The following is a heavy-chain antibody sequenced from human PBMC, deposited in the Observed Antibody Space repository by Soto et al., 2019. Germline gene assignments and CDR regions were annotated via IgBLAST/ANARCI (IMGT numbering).Heavy chain of an antibody. Sequence: QVQLVQSGAEVKKPGSSVKVSCKASGGTFSSYAISWVRQAPGQGLEWMGGIIPIFGTANYAQKFKARVTITADESTSTAYMELSSLRSEDTAVYYCARGLLAARHLYYFDYWGQGTLVTVSS. D-gene: IGHD6-6*01. CDR2: IIPIFGTA. CDR3: ARGLLAARHLYYFDY. J-gene: IGHJ4*02. CDR1: GGTFSSYA. V-gene: IGHV1-69*01.